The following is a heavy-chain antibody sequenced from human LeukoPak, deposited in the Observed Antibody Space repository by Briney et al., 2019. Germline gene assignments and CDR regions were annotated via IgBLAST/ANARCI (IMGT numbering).Heavy chain of an antibody. D-gene: IGHD3-10*01. J-gene: IGHJ6*02. CDR3: AKDGSGSYAYGMDV. Sequence: SGGSLRLSCAASGFTFSSYGMHWVRQAPGKGLEWVAFIRYDGSNKYYADSVKGRFTISRDNSKNTLYLQMNSLRAEDTAVYYCAKDGSGSYAYGMDVWGQGTTVTVSS. V-gene: IGHV3-30*02. CDR1: GFTFSSYG. CDR2: IRYDGSNK.